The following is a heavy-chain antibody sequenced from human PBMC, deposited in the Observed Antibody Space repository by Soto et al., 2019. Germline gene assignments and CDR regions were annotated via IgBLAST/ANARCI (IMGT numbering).Heavy chain of an antibody. Sequence: EVQLVESGGGLVQPGGSLRLSCAASGFTFSDNSMNWVRQAPGKGLEWVSFISSSSSNIYYADSVKGRFTISRDNAKNSLDLQMNSLRDEDTAVYYCARYHFDASGYPDYYFEYWGRGTLVTVSS. CDR1: GFTFSDNS. V-gene: IGHV3-48*02. CDR3: ARYHFDASGYPDYYFEY. J-gene: IGHJ4*02. D-gene: IGHD3-22*01. CDR2: ISSSSSNI.